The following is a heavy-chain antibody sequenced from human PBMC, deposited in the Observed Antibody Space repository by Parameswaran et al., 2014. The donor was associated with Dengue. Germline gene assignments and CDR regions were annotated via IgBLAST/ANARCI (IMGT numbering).Heavy chain of an antibody. V-gene: IGHV2-26*01. J-gene: IGHJ4*02. Sequence: PGKALEWLAHIFSNDEKSYSTSLKSRLTISKDTSKSQVVLTMTNMDPVDTATYYCARMSWISRFDLWDYWGQGTLVTVSS. CDR2: IFSNDEK. CDR3: ARMSWISRFDLWDY. D-gene: IGHD3-3*01.